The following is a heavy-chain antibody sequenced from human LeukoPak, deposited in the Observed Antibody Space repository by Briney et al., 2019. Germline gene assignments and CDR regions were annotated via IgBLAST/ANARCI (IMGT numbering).Heavy chain of an antibody. J-gene: IGHJ4*02. CDR1: GFTFRSYW. Sequence: PGGSLRLSCAASGFTFRSYWMSWVRKAPGKGLEWVANIKQDGSQTYYADSVKGRFTISRDNAKDSLYLQMISLRVEDTAVYYCARDRDDFWSNSVAYWGQGTLVTVSS. CDR2: IKQDGSQT. CDR3: ARDRDDFWSNSVAY. V-gene: IGHV3-7*01. D-gene: IGHD3-3*01.